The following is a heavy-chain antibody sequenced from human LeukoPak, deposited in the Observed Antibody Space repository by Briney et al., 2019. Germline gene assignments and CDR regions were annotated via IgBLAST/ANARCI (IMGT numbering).Heavy chain of an antibody. CDR2: IRRDGNEK. CDR1: GFTFSNYW. Sequence: PGGSLRLSCAASGFTFSNYWMTWVRQAPGKGLEWVANIRRDGNEKHYVESMEGRFIITRDNAKNSLCLEMDSLRVEDTAVYFCARHRDSDISGSSAGLDYWGQGTLVTVSS. V-gene: IGHV3-7*01. J-gene: IGHJ4*02. CDR3: ARHRDSDISGSSAGLDY. D-gene: IGHD3-22*01.